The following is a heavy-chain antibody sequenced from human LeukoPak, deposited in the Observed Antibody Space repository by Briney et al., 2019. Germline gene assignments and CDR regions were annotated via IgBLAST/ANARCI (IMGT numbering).Heavy chain of an antibody. J-gene: IGHJ4*02. Sequence: SETLSLTCTVSGGSISSSSYHWGWIRLPPGKGLEWIGSIFYSGTTYYNPSLKSRVTISVDTSKNQFSLKLSSVTAADTAVYYCARGLRGSGRRNYWGQGTLVTVSS. CDR1: GGSISSSSYH. CDR2: IFYSGTT. D-gene: IGHD3-10*01. V-gene: IGHV4-39*01. CDR3: ARGLRGSGRRNY.